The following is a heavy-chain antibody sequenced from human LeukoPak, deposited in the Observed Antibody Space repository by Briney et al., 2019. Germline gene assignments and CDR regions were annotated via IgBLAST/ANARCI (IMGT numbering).Heavy chain of an antibody. Sequence: PSETLSLTCAVYGGSFSGYYWSWIRQPPGKGLEWIGEINHSGSTNYNPSLKSRVTISVDTSKNQFSLKLSSVTAADTAVYYCAGGAYGDYITPIDYWGQGTLVTVSS. CDR3: AGGAYGDYITPIDY. V-gene: IGHV4-34*01. CDR2: INHSGST. CDR1: GGSFSGYY. D-gene: IGHD4-17*01. J-gene: IGHJ4*02.